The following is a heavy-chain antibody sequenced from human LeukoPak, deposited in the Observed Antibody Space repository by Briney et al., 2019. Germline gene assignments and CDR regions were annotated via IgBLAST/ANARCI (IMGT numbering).Heavy chain of an antibody. CDR3: AKDSGAGDDY. V-gene: IGHV1-18*01. D-gene: IGHD3-10*01. CDR1: GYTFTTYG. J-gene: IGHJ4*02. CDR2: ISGYNGYT. Sequence: GASVKVSCKASGYTFTTYGISWVRQAPGQGLEWMGWISGYNGYTNYAQKLQGRVTMTTDTSTSTAYMELRSLRSDDTAVYYCAKDSGAGDDYWGQGTLVTVSS.